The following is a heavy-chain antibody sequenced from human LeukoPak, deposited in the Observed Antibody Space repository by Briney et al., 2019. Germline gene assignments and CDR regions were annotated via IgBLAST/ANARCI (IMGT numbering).Heavy chain of an antibody. Sequence: GGSLRLSCAASGFTVSSNYMSWVRQAPGKGLEWVSVIYSGGSTYYADSVKDRFTISRDNSKNTLYLQMNSLRAEDTAVYYCARTNWNYSADYWGQGTLVTVSS. J-gene: IGHJ4*02. D-gene: IGHD1-7*01. CDR2: IYSGGST. CDR3: ARTNWNYSADY. CDR1: GFTVSSNY. V-gene: IGHV3-53*01.